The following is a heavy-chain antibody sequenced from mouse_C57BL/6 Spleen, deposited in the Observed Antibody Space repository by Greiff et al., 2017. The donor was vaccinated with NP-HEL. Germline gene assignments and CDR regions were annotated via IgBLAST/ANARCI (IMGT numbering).Heavy chain of an antibody. Sequence: DVQLQESGPGLVKPSQSLSLTCSVTGYSITSGYYWNWIRQFPGNKLEWMGYISYDGSNNYNPSLKNRISITRDKSKNQFFLKLNSVTTEDTATYYCARGDYGSFDYWGQGTTLTVSS. CDR3: ARGDYGSFDY. CDR1: GYSITSGYY. V-gene: IGHV3-6*01. D-gene: IGHD1-1*01. J-gene: IGHJ2*01. CDR2: ISYDGSN.